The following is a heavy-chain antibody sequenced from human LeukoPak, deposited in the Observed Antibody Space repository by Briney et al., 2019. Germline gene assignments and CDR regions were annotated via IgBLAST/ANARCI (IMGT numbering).Heavy chain of an antibody. CDR2: IKSKTDGGTT. Sequence: GGSLRLSCAASGFTFSNAWMSWVRQAPGKGLEWVGRIKSKTDGGTTDYAAPVKGRFTISRDDSKNTLYLQMNSLKTEDTAVYYCTTDNGYDMSRPFDYWGQGTLVTVSS. CDR1: GFTFSNAW. J-gene: IGHJ4*02. D-gene: IGHD3-22*01. CDR3: TTDNGYDMSRPFDY. V-gene: IGHV3-15*01.